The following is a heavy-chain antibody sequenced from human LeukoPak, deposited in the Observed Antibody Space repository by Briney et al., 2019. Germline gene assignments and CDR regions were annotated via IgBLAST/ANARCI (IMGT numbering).Heavy chain of an antibody. D-gene: IGHD4-17*01. CDR2: IYHSGST. CDR1: GGSISSNNW. CDR3: ARVKGHGDYDY. J-gene: IGHJ4*02. V-gene: IGHV4-4*02. Sequence: SETLSLTCAVSGGSISSNNWWSWVRQPPGKGLEWIGEIYHSGSTNYNPSLKSRVTISVDKSKNQFSLKLSSVAAADTAVYYCARVKGHGDYDYWGQRTLVTVSS.